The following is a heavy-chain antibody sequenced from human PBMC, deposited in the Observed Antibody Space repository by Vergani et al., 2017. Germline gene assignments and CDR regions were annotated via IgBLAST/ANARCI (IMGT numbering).Heavy chain of an antibody. J-gene: IGHJ6*02. CDR3: ARDSQGYSYDFYYYYGMDV. CDR1: GGTFSSYA. Sequence: QVQLVQSGAEVKKPGSSVKVSCKASGGTFSSYAISWVRQAPGQGLEWMGGIIPIFGTANYAQKFQGRVTITADESTSTAYMELSSLRSEDTAVYYCARDSQGYSYDFYYYYGMDVWGQGTTVTVSS. CDR2: IIPIFGTA. V-gene: IGHV1-69*01. D-gene: IGHD5-18*01.